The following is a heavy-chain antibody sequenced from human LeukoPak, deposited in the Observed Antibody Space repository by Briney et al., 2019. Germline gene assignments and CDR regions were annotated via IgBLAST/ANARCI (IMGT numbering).Heavy chain of an antibody. V-gene: IGHV3-7*03. CDR1: GFTVSNYW. CDR2: IHQNGGTE. CDR3: ARDLSSRDAF. D-gene: IGHD6-13*01. J-gene: IGHJ4*02. Sequence: GGSLRLSCAASGFTVSNYWMSWVREAPGEGLEWVACIHQNGGTEYYVDSVKGRFAISRDNSKNSLHLQMSSLTVEDTAVYYCARDLSSRDAFWGQGTLVIVSS.